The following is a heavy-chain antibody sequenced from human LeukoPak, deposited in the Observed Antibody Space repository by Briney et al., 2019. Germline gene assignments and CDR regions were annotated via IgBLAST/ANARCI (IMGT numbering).Heavy chain of an antibody. CDR1: GFTFSSYW. CDR3: TSNGGSYPSDY. J-gene: IGHJ4*02. CDR2: INTDGSTT. D-gene: IGHD1-26*01. Sequence: GGSLRLSCAVSGFTFSSYWMDWVRQAPGKGLVWVSRINTDGSTTTYADSVKGRFTISRDNAKNTLYLQMNSLRAEDTAVYYCTSNGGSYPSDYWGQGTLVTVSS. V-gene: IGHV3-74*01.